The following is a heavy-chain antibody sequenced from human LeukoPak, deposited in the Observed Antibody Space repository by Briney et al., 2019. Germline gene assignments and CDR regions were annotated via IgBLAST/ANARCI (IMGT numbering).Heavy chain of an antibody. CDR2: INHSGST. CDR1: GGSFSGYY. V-gene: IGHV4-34*01. Sequence: SETLSLTCAVYGGSFSGYYWSWIRQPPGKGLEWIGEINHSGSTNYNPSLKSRVTISVDTSKNQFSLKLSSVTAADTAVYYCARLPHYYGSGSLDYWGQGTLVTVSS. J-gene: IGHJ4*02. CDR3: ARLPHYYGSGSLDY. D-gene: IGHD3-10*01.